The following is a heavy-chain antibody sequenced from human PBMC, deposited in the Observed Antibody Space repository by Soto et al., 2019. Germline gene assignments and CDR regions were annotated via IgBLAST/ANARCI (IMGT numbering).Heavy chain of an antibody. V-gene: IGHV3-64D*08. D-gene: IGHD1-26*01. CDR3: VKGKWELLRMGLTSY. Sequence: PGGSLRLSCAASGFTFSSYAMRWVRQAPGKGLEYVSAISSNGGSTYYADSVKGRFTISRDNSKNTLYLQMSSLRAEDTAVYYCVKGKWELLRMGLTSYWGQGTLVTVSS. CDR2: ISSNGGST. CDR1: GFTFSSYA. J-gene: IGHJ4*02.